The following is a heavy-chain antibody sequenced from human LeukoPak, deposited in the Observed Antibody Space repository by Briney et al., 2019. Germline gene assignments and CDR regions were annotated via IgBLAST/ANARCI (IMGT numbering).Heavy chain of an antibody. Sequence: GGSLRLSCAASGFTFGSYAMNWVRQAPGKGLEWVSYIRSSDGHTYCADSVRGRFTISRDNSKNTLYLQMNSLRAEDTAVYYCARGGFGELFLSWFDPWGQGTLVTVSS. CDR1: GFTFGSYA. CDR2: IRSSDGHT. V-gene: IGHV3-23*01. D-gene: IGHD3-10*01. CDR3: ARGGFGELFLSWFDP. J-gene: IGHJ5*02.